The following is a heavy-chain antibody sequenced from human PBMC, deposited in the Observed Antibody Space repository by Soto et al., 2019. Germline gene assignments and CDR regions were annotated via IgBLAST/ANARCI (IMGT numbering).Heavy chain of an antibody. V-gene: IGHV3-23*01. D-gene: IGHD2-2*01. CDR3: AKGSASSRPYYFDY. J-gene: IGHJ4*02. CDR2: ITNSGGDT. Sequence: GGSLRLSCAASGFTFSSYAMSWVRQAPGKGLEWVSAITNSGGDTYHSDSVKGRSTISRDNTQNTLYLQMNSLRAEDTALYYCAKGSASSRPYYFDYWGQGALVTVSS. CDR1: GFTFSSYA.